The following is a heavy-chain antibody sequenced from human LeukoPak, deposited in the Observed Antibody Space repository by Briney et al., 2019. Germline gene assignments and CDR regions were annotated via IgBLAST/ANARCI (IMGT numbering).Heavy chain of an antibody. V-gene: IGHV4-34*01. D-gene: IGHD3-10*01. CDR1: GGSFSGYY. CDR3: ARGRVYYYGSGRRDLDY. J-gene: IGHJ4*02. CDR2: INHSGST. Sequence: SETLSLTXAVYGGSFSGYYWSWIRQPPGKGLEWIGEINHSGSTNHNPSLKSRVTISVDTSKNQFSLKLSSVTAADTAVYYCARGRVYYYGSGRRDLDYWGQGTLVTVSS.